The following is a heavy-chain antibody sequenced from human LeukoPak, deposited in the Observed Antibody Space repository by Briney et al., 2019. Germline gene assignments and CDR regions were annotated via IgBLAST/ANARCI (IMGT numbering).Heavy chain of an antibody. CDR1: GFTFSSYG. D-gene: IGHD1-26*01. CDR3: ARDKIVGATLFDY. CDR2: ISGTGMST. V-gene: IGHV3-23*01. Sequence: GGSLRLSCAASGFTFSSYGMSWVRQAPGKGLEWVSAISGTGMSTYYADSVKGRFTISRDNSKSTLYLQMNSLRVEDTAVYYCARDKIVGATLFDYWGQGTLVTVSS. J-gene: IGHJ4*02.